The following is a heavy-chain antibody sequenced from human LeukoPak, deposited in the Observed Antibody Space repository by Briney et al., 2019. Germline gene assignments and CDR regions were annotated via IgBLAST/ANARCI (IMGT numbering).Heavy chain of an antibody. CDR2: IYIGDNP. CDR1: GLTVSSSY. D-gene: IGHD2-2*01. Sequence: PGGSLRLSCAASGLTVSSSYMSWVRQAPGKGLEWVSIIYIGDNPHYADSVKGRFTISRHNSKNTLYLQMNSLRAEDTAVYYCWSYCSSTSCPSAYWGQGTLVTVSS. J-gene: IGHJ4*02. CDR3: WSYCSSTSCPSAY. V-gene: IGHV3-53*04.